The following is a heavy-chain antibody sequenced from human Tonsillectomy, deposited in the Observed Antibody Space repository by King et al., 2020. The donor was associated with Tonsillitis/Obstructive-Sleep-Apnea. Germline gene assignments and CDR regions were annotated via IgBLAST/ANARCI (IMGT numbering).Heavy chain of an antibody. J-gene: IGHJ6*03. CDR3: ARTSEGYDFWSGYPRDYYYMDV. CDR2: LFSNDEK. D-gene: IGHD3-3*01. V-gene: IGHV2-26*01. CDR1: GFSLSNARMG. Sequence: VTLKESGPVLVKPTETLTLTCTVSGFSLSNARMGVSWIRQPPGKALEWLAHLFSNDEKSYSTSLKIRLTISKHTPKSQVVLTMTNMDPVDTATYYCARTSEGYDFWSGYPRDYYYMDVWGKGTTVTVSS.